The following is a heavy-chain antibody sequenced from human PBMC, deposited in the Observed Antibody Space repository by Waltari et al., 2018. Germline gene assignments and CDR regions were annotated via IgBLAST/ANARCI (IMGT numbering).Heavy chain of an antibody. V-gene: IGHV3-23*01. Sequence: DVQLLESGGGLVQPGGSLTVSCAGSGFTFRSYSMSWFRPAPGQGLEWVSAIRGSGPGTYYADSVKGRFTTSRDNSNNILYLQMNSLRTEDTAVYFCARTNGGAHDGFDIWGQGTIVTVS. CDR1: GFTFRSYS. J-gene: IGHJ3*02. D-gene: IGHD2-8*01. CDR2: IRGSGPGT. CDR3: ARTNGGAHDGFDI.